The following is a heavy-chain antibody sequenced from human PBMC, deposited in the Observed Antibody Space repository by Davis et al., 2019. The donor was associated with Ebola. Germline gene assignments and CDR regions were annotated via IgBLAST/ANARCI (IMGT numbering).Heavy chain of an antibody. D-gene: IGHD3-9*01. Sequence: GSLRLSCTVSGGSISSYYWSWIRQPPGKGLEWIGYIYYSGSTNYNPSLKSRVTISVDTSKNQFSLKLSSVTAADTAVYYCAREELLTGPGILYYYGMDVWGKGTTVTVSS. CDR3: AREELLTGPGILYYYGMDV. V-gene: IGHV4-59*01. J-gene: IGHJ6*04. CDR2: IYYSGST. CDR1: GGSISSYY.